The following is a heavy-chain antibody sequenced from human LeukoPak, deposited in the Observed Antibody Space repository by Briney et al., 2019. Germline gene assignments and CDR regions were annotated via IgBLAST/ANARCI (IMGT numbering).Heavy chain of an antibody. J-gene: IGHJ4*02. D-gene: IGHD5-18*01. CDR2: IYYSGST. Sequence: SETLSLTCAVYGGSFSGYYWGWIRQPPGKGLEWIGRIYYSGSTYYNPSLKSRVTISVDTSKNQFSLKLSSVTAADTAVYYCARHGRIQLWHDYWGQGTLVTVSS. V-gene: IGHV4-39*01. CDR1: GGSFSGYY. CDR3: ARHGRIQLWHDY.